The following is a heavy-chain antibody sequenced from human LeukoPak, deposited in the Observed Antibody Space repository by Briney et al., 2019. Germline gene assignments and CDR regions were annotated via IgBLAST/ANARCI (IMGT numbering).Heavy chain of an antibody. CDR1: GFTFGDYS. D-gene: IGHD3-10*01. CDR3: SRDGLDYYGSGSYRGFDY. Sequence: GGSLRLSCTASGFTFGDYSMSWVRQAPGKGLEYIGFIRTKDFGGTTEYAASVKGRFTISRDESKSIAYLQIHSLKSEDTAVYYCSRDGLDYYGSGSYRGFDYWGQGTLVTVSS. J-gene: IGHJ4*02. CDR2: IRTKDFGGTT. V-gene: IGHV3-49*04.